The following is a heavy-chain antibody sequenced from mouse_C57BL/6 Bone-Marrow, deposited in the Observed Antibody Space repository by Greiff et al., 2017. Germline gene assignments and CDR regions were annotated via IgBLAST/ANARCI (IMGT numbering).Heavy chain of an antibody. CDR3: ARHGKLTGTGWYFGV. J-gene: IGHJ1*03. Sequence: QVQLQQSGAELVKPGASVKLSCKASGYTFTEYTIHWVKQRSGQGLAWIGWFYPGSGSIKYNEKFKDKATLIADKSSSTVYMVRSRLTAEDAAVYFCARHGKLTGTGWYFGVWGTGTTVTVSS. CDR1: GYTFTEYT. V-gene: IGHV1-62-2*01. D-gene: IGHD4-1*01. CDR2: FYPGSGSI.